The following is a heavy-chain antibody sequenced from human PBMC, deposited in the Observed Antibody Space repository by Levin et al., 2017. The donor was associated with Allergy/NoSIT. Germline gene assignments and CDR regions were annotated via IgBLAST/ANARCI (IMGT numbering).Heavy chain of an antibody. J-gene: IGHJ6*03. CDR2: IFHSGSS. Sequence: SETLSLTCIVSGGSINTYYWSWARQPPGKGLEWIASIFHSGSSNYSPSLKSRVTISVDSSKNQFSLRLSSVTAADTAVYYCARLGYGDYLVVYMDVWGKGTTVTVSS. D-gene: IGHD4-17*01. CDR1: GGSINTYY. V-gene: IGHV4-59*01. CDR3: ARLGYGDYLVVYMDV.